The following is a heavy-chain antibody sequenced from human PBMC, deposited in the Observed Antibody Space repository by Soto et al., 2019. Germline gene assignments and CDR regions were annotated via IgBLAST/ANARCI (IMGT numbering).Heavy chain of an antibody. CDR1: GFTFSSYS. CDR3: ARRIVGDGSGSTFDY. CDR2: ISSSSSYI. V-gene: IGHV3-21*01. J-gene: IGHJ4*02. Sequence: GGSLRLSCASSGFTFSSYSMNWVRQAPGKGLEWVSSISSSSSYIYYADSVKGRFTISRDNAKNSLYLQMNSLRAEDTAVYYYARRIVGDGSGSTFDYWGQGTLVTVSS. D-gene: IGHD3-10*01.